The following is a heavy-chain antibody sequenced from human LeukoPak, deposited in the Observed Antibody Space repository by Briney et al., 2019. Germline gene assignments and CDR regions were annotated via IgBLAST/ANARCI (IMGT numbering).Heavy chain of an antibody. CDR2: INAGNGNT. D-gene: IGHD2-15*01. Sequence: ASVKVSCKASGYTFTSYAMHWVRQAPGQRLEWMGWINAGNGNTKYSQKFQGRVTFTRDTSASTAYMELSSLRSEDTAVYYCARDNPLHCSGGSCYSKVFDYWGQGTLVTVSS. CDR1: GYTFTSYA. J-gene: IGHJ4*02. V-gene: IGHV1-3*01. CDR3: ARDNPLHCSGGSCYSKVFDY.